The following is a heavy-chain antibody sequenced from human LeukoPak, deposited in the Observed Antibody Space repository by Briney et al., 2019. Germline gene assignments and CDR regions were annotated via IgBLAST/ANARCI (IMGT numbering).Heavy chain of an antibody. D-gene: IGHD2-21*01. CDR1: GYTFTSYY. CDR2: INPSGGST. J-gene: IGHJ4*02. CDR3: ARDDCGDTCYPGGY. V-gene: IGHV1-46*01. Sequence: ASVKVSCKASGYTFTSYYMHWVRQAPGQGLEWMGIINPSGGSTSYAQKFQGRVTMTRDTSTSTAYMEMSSLTSEDTALYYCARDDCGDTCYPGGYWGQGTLVTVSS.